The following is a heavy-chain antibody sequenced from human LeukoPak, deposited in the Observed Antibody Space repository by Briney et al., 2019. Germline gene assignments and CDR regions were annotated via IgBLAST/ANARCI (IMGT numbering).Heavy chain of an antibody. V-gene: IGHV4-31*11. Sequence: PSQTLSLTCAVSGGSISSGGYYWSWIRQHPGKGLEWIGYIYYSGSTYYNPSLKSRVTISVDTSKNQFSLKLSSVTAADTAVYYCARDRNHYYGSGSYNYFDYWGQGTLVTVSS. CDR1: GGSISSGGYY. CDR3: ARDRNHYYGSGSYNYFDY. J-gene: IGHJ4*02. CDR2: IYYSGST. D-gene: IGHD3-10*01.